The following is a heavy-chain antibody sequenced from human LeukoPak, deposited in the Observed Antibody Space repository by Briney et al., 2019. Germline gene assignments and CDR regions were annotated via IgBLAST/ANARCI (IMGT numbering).Heavy chain of an antibody. Sequence: ASVKVSCKASGYTFTGYYMHWVRQAPGQGLEWMGRINPNSGGTNYAQKFQGRVTMTRDTSISIAYMELSRLRSDDTAVYYCARDDPDGSGSYYMGGGMDVWGQGTTVTVSS. CDR3: ARDDPDGSGSYYMGGGMDV. D-gene: IGHD3-10*01. CDR1: GYTFTGYY. V-gene: IGHV1-2*06. J-gene: IGHJ6*02. CDR2: INPNSGGT.